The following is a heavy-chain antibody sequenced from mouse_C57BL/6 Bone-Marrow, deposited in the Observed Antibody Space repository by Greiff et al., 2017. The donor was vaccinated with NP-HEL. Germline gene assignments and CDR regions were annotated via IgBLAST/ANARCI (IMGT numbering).Heavy chain of an antibody. CDR1: GFTFSDYG. D-gene: IGHD1-1*01. J-gene: IGHJ4*01. CDR2: ISNLAYSI. V-gene: IGHV5-15*01. CDR3: ARLSYYYGSSSYAMDY. Sequence: EVILVESGGGLVQPGGSLKLSCAASGFTFSDYGMAWVRQAPRKGPEWVAFISNLAYSIYYADTVTGRFTISRENAKNTLYLEMSSLRSEDTAMYYCARLSYYYGSSSYAMDYWGQGTSVTVSS.